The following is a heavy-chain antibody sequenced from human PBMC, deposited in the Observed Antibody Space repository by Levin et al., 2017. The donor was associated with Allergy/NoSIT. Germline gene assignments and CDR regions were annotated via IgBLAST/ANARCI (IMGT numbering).Heavy chain of an antibody. V-gene: IGHV4-34*01. Sequence: SETLSLTCAVYGGSFSGYYWSWIRQPPGKGLEWIGEIHHSGSTNYNPSLKSRVTISVDTSKNQFSLKLSAVTAADTAVYYCARGRQQLVRRPFDYWGQGTLVTVSS. CDR2: IHHSGST. CDR3: ARGRQQLVRRPFDY. J-gene: IGHJ4*02. D-gene: IGHD6-13*01. CDR1: GGSFSGYY.